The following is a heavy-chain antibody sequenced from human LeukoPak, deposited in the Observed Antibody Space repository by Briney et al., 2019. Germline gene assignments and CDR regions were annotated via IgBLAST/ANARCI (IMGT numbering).Heavy chain of an antibody. CDR1: GFTFSSYA. J-gene: IGHJ4*02. CDR3: ARGEADLDY. V-gene: IGHV3-30*02. CDR2: VRYDGDNK. D-gene: IGHD1-26*01. Sequence: GGSLRLSCAASGFTFSSYAMNWVRQAPGKGLEWVAFVRYDGDNKYYADSVKGRFTISRDNSKNTLYLQMNSLRAEDTAVYYCARGEADLDYWGQGTLVTVSS.